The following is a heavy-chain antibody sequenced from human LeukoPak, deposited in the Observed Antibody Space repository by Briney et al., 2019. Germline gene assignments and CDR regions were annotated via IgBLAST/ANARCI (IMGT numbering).Heavy chain of an antibody. Sequence: GGSLRLSCAASGFTFDDYAMHWVRQAPGKGLEWVSGISWNSGSIGYADSVKGRFTISRDNAKNSLYLQMNSLRAEDTALYYCAKDIVRGSNGSQHFQHWGQGTLVTVSS. CDR2: ISWNSGSI. V-gene: IGHV3-9*01. D-gene: IGHD1-26*01. CDR3: AKDIVRGSNGSQHFQH. CDR1: GFTFDDYA. J-gene: IGHJ1*01.